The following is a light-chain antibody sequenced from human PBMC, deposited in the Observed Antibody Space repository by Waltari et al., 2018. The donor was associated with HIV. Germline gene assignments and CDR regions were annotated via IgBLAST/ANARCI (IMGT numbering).Light chain of an antibody. V-gene: IGKV2-28*01. Sequence: DIVMTQSPLSLPVPPGEPASISCRSSQSLLHSNGYNYLDWYLQKPGQSPQLLIYLGSNRASGVPDRFSGSGSGTDFTLTISRVEAEDVGVYYCMQALQSPLAFGRGTKVEIK. J-gene: IGKJ4*01. CDR2: LGS. CDR3: MQALQSPLA. CDR1: QSLLHSNGYNY.